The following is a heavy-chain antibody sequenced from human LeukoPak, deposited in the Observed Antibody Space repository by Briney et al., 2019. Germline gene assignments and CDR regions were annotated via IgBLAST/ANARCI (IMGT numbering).Heavy chain of an antibody. CDR3: AADTHTVSPYYYYYYMDV. CDR1: GYTFTSYD. Sequence: ASVKVSXKASGYTFTSYDINWVRQATGQGLEWMGWMNPNSGNTGYAQKFQERVTITRDMSTSTVYMELSSLRSEDTAVYYCAADTHTVSPYYYYYYMDVWGKGTTVTVSS. V-gene: IGHV1-8*03. CDR2: MNPNSGNT. J-gene: IGHJ6*03. D-gene: IGHD4-17*01.